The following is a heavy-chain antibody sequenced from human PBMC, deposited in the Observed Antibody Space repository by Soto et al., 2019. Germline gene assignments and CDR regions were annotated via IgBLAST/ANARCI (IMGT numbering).Heavy chain of an antibody. D-gene: IGHD3-10*01. Sequence: QVQLVESGGGVVQPGRSLRLSCAASGFTFSSYAMHWVRQAPGKGLEWVAVISYDGSNKYYADSVKGRFTISRDNSKNTRYLQMNSLRAEDTAVYYCARDRKYGSGSYYRGGIFDYWGQGTLVTVSS. CDR2: ISYDGSNK. J-gene: IGHJ4*02. CDR3: ARDRKYGSGSYYRGGIFDY. CDR1: GFTFSSYA. V-gene: IGHV3-30-3*01.